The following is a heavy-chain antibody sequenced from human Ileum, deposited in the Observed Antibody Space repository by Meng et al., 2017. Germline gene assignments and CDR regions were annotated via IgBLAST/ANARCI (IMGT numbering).Heavy chain of an antibody. CDR3: AKDQSFDP. V-gene: IGHV3-23*01. CDR2: ISGSGDIT. J-gene: IGHJ5*02. CDR1: GFTFNNYA. Sequence: GESLKISCAASGFTFNNYAMSWVRQAPGKGLEWVSSISGSGDITYYADSVKGRFAISRDSSKNTMYLQLSSLRADDTAVYYCAKDQSFDPWGQGTLVTVSS.